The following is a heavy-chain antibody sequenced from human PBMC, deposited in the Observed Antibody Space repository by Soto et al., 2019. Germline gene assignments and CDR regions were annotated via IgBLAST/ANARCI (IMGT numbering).Heavy chain of an antibody. J-gene: IGHJ4*02. D-gene: IGHD3-22*01. CDR3: ARGSYDSSGYYDQSDY. CDR1: GGTFSSYA. CDR2: IIPIFGTA. V-gene: IGHV1-69*13. Sequence: ASVKVSCKASGGTFSSYAISWLRQAPGQGLEWMGGIIPIFGTANYAQKFQGRVTITADESTSTAYMELSSLRSEDTAVYYCARGSYDSSGYYDQSDYWGQGTLVTVSS.